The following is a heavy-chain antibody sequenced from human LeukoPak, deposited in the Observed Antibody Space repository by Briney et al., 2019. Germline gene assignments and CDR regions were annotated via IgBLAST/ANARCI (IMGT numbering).Heavy chain of an antibody. J-gene: IGHJ4*02. CDR1: GYSFTSYW. D-gene: IGHD2-15*01. CDR3: ARLPPSVAPYFDY. Sequence: GESLKISCQGSGYSFTSYWIGWVRQMPGKGLEWMGIIYPGGSDTRYSPSFQGQVTISADKSISTAYLQWSSLKASDTAMYYCARLPPSVAPYFDYWGQGTLVTVSS. CDR2: IYPGGSDT. V-gene: IGHV5-51*01.